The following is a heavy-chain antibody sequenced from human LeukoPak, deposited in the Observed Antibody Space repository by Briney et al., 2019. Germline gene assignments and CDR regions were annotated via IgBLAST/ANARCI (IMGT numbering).Heavy chain of an antibody. V-gene: IGHV3-11*04. CDR3: ARDELSLLEVIDY. D-gene: IGHD3-16*02. CDR2: ISSSGSTI. J-gene: IGHJ4*02. CDR1: GFTFSDYY. Sequence: GGSLRLYCAASGFTFSDYYMSWIRQAPGKGLEWVSYISSSGSTIKYADSVKGRFTISRDNAKNSLYLRMSSLRAEDTAVYYCARDELSLLEVIDYWGQGTLVTVSS.